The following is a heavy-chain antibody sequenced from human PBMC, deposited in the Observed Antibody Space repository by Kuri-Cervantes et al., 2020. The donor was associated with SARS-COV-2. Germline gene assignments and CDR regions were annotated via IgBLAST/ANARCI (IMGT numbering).Heavy chain of an antibody. CDR2: FDPEDGET. J-gene: IGHJ5*02. CDR3: ATGPPETVRWFDP. D-gene: IGHD1-14*01. V-gene: IGHV1-24*01. Sequence: ASVKVSCKASGGTFSSYAISWVRQAPGKGLEWMGGFDPEDGETIYAQKFQGRVTMTEDTSTDTAYMELSSLRSEDTAVYYCATGPPETVRWFDPWGQGTLVTVSS. CDR1: GGTFSSYA.